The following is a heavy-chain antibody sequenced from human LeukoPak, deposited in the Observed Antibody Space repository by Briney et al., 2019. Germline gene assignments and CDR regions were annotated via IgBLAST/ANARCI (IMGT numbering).Heavy chain of an antibody. CDR2: ISAYNGNT. CDR1: GYTFTSYG. J-gene: IGHJ5*02. D-gene: IGHD1-7*01. CDR3: ARRLELRYWFDP. V-gene: IGHV1-18*01. Sequence: ASVKVSCKASGYTFTSYGISWVRQAPGQGLEWVGWISAYNGNTNYAQKLQGRVTMTTDTSTSTAYMELRSLRSDDTAVYYCARRLELRYWFDPWGQGTLVTVSS.